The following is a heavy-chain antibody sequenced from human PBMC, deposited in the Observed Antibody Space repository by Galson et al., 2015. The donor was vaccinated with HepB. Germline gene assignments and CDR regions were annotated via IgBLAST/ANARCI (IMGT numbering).Heavy chain of an antibody. V-gene: IGHV3-7*05. J-gene: IGHJ4*02. CDR2: IKQDGSQK. CDR1: GFTFNRYW. Sequence: SLRLSCAASGFTFNRYWMSWVRQAPGKGLEWVANIKQDGSQKYYVDSVKGRFTVSRDNAKNSLHLQANSLRAEDTAVYYCARDLGNDVGVFDYWGQGTLVTVSS. D-gene: IGHD1-1*01. CDR3: ARDLGNDVGVFDY.